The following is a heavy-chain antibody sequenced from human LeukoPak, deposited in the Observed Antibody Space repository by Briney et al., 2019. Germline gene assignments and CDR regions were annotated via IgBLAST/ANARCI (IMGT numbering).Heavy chain of an antibody. J-gene: IGHJ4*02. D-gene: IGHD6-19*01. V-gene: IGHV4-59*05. Sequence: KPSETLSLTCTVSGASINTYYWSWIRQPPEKGLEWIGSIYYSGSTYYNASLKSRGTISVDTSKNQFSLKLNSVTAADTAVYFCARQVVAVAGTGYFDYWGQGTLVTVSS. CDR3: ARQVVAVAGTGYFDY. CDR1: GASINTYY. CDR2: IYYSGST.